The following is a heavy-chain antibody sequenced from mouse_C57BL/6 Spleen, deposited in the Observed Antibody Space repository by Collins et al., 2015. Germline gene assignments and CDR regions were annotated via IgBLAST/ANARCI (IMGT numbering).Heavy chain of an antibody. V-gene: IGHV1-80*01. Sequence: NYNGKFKGKATLTADKSSSTAYMQLSSLTSEDSAVYFCARGSMTYYAMDYWGQGTSVTVSS. CDR3: ARGSMTYYAMDY. J-gene: IGHJ4*01. D-gene: IGHD2-3*01.